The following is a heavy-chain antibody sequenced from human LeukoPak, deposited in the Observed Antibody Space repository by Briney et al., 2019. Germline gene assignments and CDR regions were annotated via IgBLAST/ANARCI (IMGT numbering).Heavy chain of an antibody. J-gene: IGHJ5*02. CDR1: GGSISSSSYY. V-gene: IGHV4-61*02. Sequence: SETLSLTCTVSGGSISSSSYYWSWIRQPAGKGLEWIGRIYTSGSTNYNPSLKSRVTMSVDTSKNQFSLKLSSVTAADTAVYYCARDYSSGWYNWFDPWGQGTLVTVSS. CDR2: IYTSGST. CDR3: ARDYSSGWYNWFDP. D-gene: IGHD6-19*01.